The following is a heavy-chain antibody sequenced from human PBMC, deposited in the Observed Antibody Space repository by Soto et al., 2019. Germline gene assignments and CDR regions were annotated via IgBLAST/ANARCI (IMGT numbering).Heavy chain of an antibody. CDR2: AYHNGLT. J-gene: IGHJ4*02. Sequence: LTCAVSGDSVTTNHWWSWVRQAPGKGLEWIGEAYHNGLTNYNPSLKSRVTMSVDTSKNQFSLKLTSVTAADTAIYYCARDAAVPGESDRFDYWGQGTLVTVSS. CDR1: GDSVTTNHW. D-gene: IGHD2-15*01. CDR3: ARDAAVPGESDRFDY. V-gene: IGHV4-4*02.